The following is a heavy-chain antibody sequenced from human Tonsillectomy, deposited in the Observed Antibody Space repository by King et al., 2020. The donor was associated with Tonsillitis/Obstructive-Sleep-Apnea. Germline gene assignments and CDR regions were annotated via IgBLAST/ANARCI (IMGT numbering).Heavy chain of an antibody. Sequence: VQLVESGGGLVQPGGSLRLSCAASGFTFSSYAMSWVRQAPGKGLEWVSAISVSGGSTYYADSVKGRFTISRDNSKNTLYLQMNSLRAEDTAVYYCAKDWGDIAARPRHFDYWGQGTLVTVSS. J-gene: IGHJ4*02. CDR1: GFTFSSYA. D-gene: IGHD6-6*01. V-gene: IGHV3-23*04. CDR2: ISVSGGST. CDR3: AKDWGDIAARPRHFDY.